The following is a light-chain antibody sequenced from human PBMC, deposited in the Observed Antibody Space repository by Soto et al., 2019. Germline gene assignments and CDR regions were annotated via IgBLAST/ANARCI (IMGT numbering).Light chain of an antibody. Sequence: EIVMTQSPATLSVSPGERATFSCRASQSVSSNLAWYQQKPGQAPRLLIYGASTRATGIPARFSGSGSGTEFTLTISSLQSEDFAVYYCQQYNNWSRITFGQGTRLEI. V-gene: IGKV3-15*01. J-gene: IGKJ5*01. CDR2: GAS. CDR1: QSVSSN. CDR3: QQYNNWSRIT.